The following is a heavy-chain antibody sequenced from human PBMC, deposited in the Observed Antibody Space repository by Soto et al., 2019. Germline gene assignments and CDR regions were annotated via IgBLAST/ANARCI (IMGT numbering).Heavy chain of an antibody. Sequence: PSETLSLTCTVSGDSISISGHFWNWIRHHPGKGLEWIGDIYYRGSTYYNPSLKSRITMSVDTSKNQFSLKLSSVTAADTAVYYCARRRRLPSALYYFDNWSQGTLVTSPQ. CDR3: ARRRRLPSALYYFDN. CDR1: GDSISISGHF. CDR2: IYYRGST. J-gene: IGHJ4*02. V-gene: IGHV4-31*03. D-gene: IGHD5-18*01.